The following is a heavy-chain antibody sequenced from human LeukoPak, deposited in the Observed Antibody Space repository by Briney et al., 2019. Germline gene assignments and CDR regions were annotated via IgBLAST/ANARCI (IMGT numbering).Heavy chain of an antibody. V-gene: IGHV4-34*01. CDR3: ATRSSTLAAARCFDD. Sequence: SETLSLTSAVHGESFSAYFWSWIRQVPGKGLEWIGEIDHRRSSNYNPTLKSRATISVDTSKNHFSLSLTSVTAADTAVYYCATRSSTLAAARCFDDWGQGTVVTVSS. CDR2: IDHRRSS. D-gene: IGHD6-6*01. J-gene: IGHJ4*03. CDR1: GESFSAYF.